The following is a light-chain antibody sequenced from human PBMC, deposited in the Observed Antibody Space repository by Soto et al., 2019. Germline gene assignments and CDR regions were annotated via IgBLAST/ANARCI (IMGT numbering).Light chain of an antibody. CDR2: KAS. Sequence: DIQMTQSPSTLSGSVGDRFTITCRASQSISSWLAWYQQKPGKPPKLLIYKASSLQSGVPARFSGSGSGTEFTLTISSLQPDDFATYYCQQYNSHWTFGQGTKVDIK. J-gene: IGKJ1*01. CDR1: QSISSW. V-gene: IGKV1-5*03. CDR3: QQYNSHWT.